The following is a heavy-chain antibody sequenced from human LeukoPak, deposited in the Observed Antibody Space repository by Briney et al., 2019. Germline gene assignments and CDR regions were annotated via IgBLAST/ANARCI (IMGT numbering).Heavy chain of an antibody. CDR2: IIPIFGTA. V-gene: IGHV1-69*05. CDR3: VAAAGLGWFDP. Sequence: SVKVSCKASGGTFSSYAISWVRQAPGQGLEWMGGIIPIFGTANYAQKFQGRVTITTDESTGTVYMELSSLRSEDTAVYYCVAAAGLGWFDPWGQGTLVTVSS. D-gene: IGHD6-13*01. J-gene: IGHJ5*02. CDR1: GGTFSSYA.